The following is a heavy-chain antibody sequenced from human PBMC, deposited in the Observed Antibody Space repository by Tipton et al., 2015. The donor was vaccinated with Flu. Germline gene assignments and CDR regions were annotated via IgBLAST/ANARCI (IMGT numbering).Heavy chain of an antibody. D-gene: IGHD2-15*01. J-gene: IGHJ3*02. V-gene: IGHV4-34*01. CDR1: GGSFSGYY. CDR2: INHSGST. Sequence: TLSLTCAVYGGSFSGYYWSWVRQPPGKGLEWIGEINHSGSTNYNPSPKSRVTISVDTSKNQFSLKLSSVTAADTAVYYCARGLGVVVAVAFDIWGQGIVVTVSS. CDR3: ARGLGVVVAVAFDI.